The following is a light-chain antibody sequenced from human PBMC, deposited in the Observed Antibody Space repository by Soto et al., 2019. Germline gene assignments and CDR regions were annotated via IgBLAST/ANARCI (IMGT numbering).Light chain of an antibody. CDR2: EDR. CDR1: SSDIGSYNR. V-gene: IGLV2-23*02. CDR3: CSYAGSDIFVV. Sequence: QSALTQPASVSGSPGQSITISCTGTSSDIGSYNRVSWYQRHPGKAPKLMIYEDRQRPSGVSNRFSGSKSGNTASLTISGLKSEDEADYYFCSYAGSDIFVVFGGGTKLTFL. J-gene: IGLJ2*01.